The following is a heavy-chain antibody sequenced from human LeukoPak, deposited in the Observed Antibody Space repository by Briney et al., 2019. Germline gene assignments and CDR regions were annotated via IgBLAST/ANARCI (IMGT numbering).Heavy chain of an antibody. Sequence: ASVKVSCKASGYTFTSYDINWVRQAPGQGLEWMGWMNPNSGNTGSAQKFQGRVTMTRDTAISTAYMELSSLRSEDTAVYYCARRRGYSHHPDDWYFDFWGRGTLVTVSS. CDR2: MNPNSGNT. CDR3: ARRRGYSHHPDDWYFDF. D-gene: IGHD5-12*01. CDR1: GYTFTSYD. J-gene: IGHJ2*01. V-gene: IGHV1-8*01.